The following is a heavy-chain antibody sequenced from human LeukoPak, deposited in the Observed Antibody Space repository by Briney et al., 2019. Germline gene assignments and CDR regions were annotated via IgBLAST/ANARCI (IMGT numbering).Heavy chain of an antibody. V-gene: IGHV1-46*01. CDR3: ARDLDCSGGSCYLGY. CDR1: RYTFTSYY. CDR2: FNPNTGTT. D-gene: IGHD2-15*01. J-gene: IGHJ4*02. Sequence: ASVKVSCKASRYTFTSYYIHWARQAPGQGLEWMGIFNPNTGTTRYAQKFQGRVTMTSDTSTSTVYMEVTSLTSEDTAVYYCARDLDCSGGSCYLGYWGQGTLVTVSS.